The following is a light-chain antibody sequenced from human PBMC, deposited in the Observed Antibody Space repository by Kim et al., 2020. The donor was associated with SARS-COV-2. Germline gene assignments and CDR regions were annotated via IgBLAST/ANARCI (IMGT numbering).Light chain of an antibody. Sequence: RTTINCKSSQSVLYSSNNQNYLAWDQQKPGQPPKLLIYWASTREYGVPDRFSGSGSGTDFTLTISSLQAEDVAVYYCQQYYSTPYTCGQGTKLEI. CDR2: WAS. V-gene: IGKV4-1*01. CDR1: QSVLYSSNNQNY. J-gene: IGKJ2*01. CDR3: QQYYSTPYT.